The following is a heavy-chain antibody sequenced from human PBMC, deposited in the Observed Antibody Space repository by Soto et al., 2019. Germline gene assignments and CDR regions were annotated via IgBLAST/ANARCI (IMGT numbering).Heavy chain of an antibody. J-gene: IGHJ5*02. CDR1: GFTFSSYA. CDR3: ASSIAAAGTRWFDP. Sequence: PGGSLRLSCAASGFTFSSYAMSWVRQAPGKGLEWVSAISGSGGSTYYADSVKGRFTISRDNSKNTLYLQMNSLRAEDTAVYYCASSIAAAGTRWFDPWGQGTLVTVSS. D-gene: IGHD6-13*01. V-gene: IGHV3-23*01. CDR2: ISGSGGST.